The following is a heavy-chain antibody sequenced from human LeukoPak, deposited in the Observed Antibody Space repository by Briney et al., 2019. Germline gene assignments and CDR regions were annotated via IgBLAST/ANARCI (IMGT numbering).Heavy chain of an antibody. CDR3: ARDGRDGYNQFHY. J-gene: IGHJ4*02. CDR1: GGSISSYY. CDR2: IYYSGST. V-gene: IGHV4-59*01. Sequence: SETLSLTRTVSGGSISSYYWSWIQQPPGKGLEWIGYIYYSGSTNYNPSLKSRVTISVDTSKNQFSLKLSSVTAADTAVYYCARDGRDGYNQFHYWGQGTLVTVSS. D-gene: IGHD5-24*01.